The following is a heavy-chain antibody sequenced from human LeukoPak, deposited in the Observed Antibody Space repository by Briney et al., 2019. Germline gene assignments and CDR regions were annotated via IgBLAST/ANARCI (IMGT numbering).Heavy chain of an antibody. CDR2: ISSSGSTI. Sequence: GGSLRLSCAASGFTFSDYYMSWIRQAPGKGLEWVSYISSSGSTIYYADSVKGRFTISRDNAKNSLYLQMNSLRAEDTAVYYCARDFAGGSHDAFDIWGKETMVTVSS. V-gene: IGHV3-11*01. CDR1: GFTFSDYY. J-gene: IGHJ3*02. CDR3: ARDFAGGSHDAFDI.